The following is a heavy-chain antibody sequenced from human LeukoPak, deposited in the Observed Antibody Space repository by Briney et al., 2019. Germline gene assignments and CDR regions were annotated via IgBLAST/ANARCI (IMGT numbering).Heavy chain of an antibody. D-gene: IGHD1-1*01. CDR3: ARDGYNYGLDRFDS. CDR1: GGSISSSGYY. Sequence: SETLSLTCTVSGGSISSSGYYWGWIRQPPGKGLEWIGSIYYPGTTYYNPSLKSRVTISVDTSKNQFSLRLSSVTAADTAMYYCARDGYNYGLDRFDSWGQGTLVTVSS. V-gene: IGHV4-39*07. J-gene: IGHJ4*02. CDR2: IYYPGTT.